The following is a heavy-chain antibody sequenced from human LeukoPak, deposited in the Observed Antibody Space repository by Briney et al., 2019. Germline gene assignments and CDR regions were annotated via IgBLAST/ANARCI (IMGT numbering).Heavy chain of an antibody. D-gene: IGHD5-24*01. V-gene: IGHV4-59*01. CDR2: IYYSGST. CDR1: GGSISSYY. J-gene: IGHJ4*02. CDR3: ARGLEMATIRGPTFDY. Sequence: SETLSLTCTVSGGSISSYYWSWIPQPPGKGLEWIGYIYYSGSTNYNPSLTSRVTISVDTSKKKFSLKLSSVTAAGTAVYYCARGLEMATIRGPTFDYWGQGTLVTVSS.